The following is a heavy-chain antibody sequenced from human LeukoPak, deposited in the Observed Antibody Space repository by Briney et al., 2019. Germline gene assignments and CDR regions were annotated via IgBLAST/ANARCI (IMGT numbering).Heavy chain of an antibody. CDR3: ATAHYYDTSAYSDY. CDR1: GFTFSIYA. CDR2: ISGNGGVT. Sequence: PVGSLRLSCAASGFTFSIYAMSWVRQAPGKGLEWVSTISGNGGVTYYADSVKGRFTISRDNSKTTLNLQMNSLRAEDTAVYYCATAHYYDTSAYSDYWGQGTLVTVSS. D-gene: IGHD3-22*01. J-gene: IGHJ4*02. V-gene: IGHV3-23*01.